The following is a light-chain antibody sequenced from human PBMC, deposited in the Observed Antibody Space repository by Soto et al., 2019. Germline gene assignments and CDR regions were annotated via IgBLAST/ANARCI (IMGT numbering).Light chain of an antibody. CDR3: QQSYSTRWT. J-gene: IGKJ1*01. V-gene: IGKV1-39*01. CDR1: QSISSY. Sequence: DIQMTQSTSSLSASVGDRVTITCRASQSISSYLNWYQQKPGKAPKLLIYAASSLQSGVPSRFSGSGSGTDFTLTISSLQPEDFATYYCQQSYSTRWTFGQGTKVDI. CDR2: AAS.